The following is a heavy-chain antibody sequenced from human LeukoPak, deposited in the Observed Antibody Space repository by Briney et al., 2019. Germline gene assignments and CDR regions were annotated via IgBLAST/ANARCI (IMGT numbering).Heavy chain of an antibody. CDR2: IRSKANSYAT. J-gene: IGHJ6*02. CDR1: GFTFSGSA. V-gene: IGHV3-73*01. CDR3: TRLVDIAMVFAVEYYYYGMDV. Sequence: GGSLRLSCAASGFTFSGSAMHWVRQASGKGLEWVGRIRSKANSYATAYAASVKGRFTISRDDSKNTAYLQMNSLKTEDTAVYYCTRLVDIAMVFAVEYYYYGMDVWGQGTTVTVSS. D-gene: IGHD5-18*01.